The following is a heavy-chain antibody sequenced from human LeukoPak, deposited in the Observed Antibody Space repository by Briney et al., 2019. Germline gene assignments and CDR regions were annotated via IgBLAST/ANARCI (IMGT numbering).Heavy chain of an antibody. D-gene: IGHD1-1*01. V-gene: IGHV4-38-2*02. CDR1: GYSISSGYY. Sequence: SETLSLTCTVSGYSISSGYYWGWIRQPPGKGLEWIGSIYYSGSTNYNPSLKSRVTISVDTSKNQFSLKLSSVTAADTAVYYCARHGWNGVGWFDPWGQGTLVTVSS. CDR2: IYYSGST. J-gene: IGHJ5*02. CDR3: ARHGWNGVGWFDP.